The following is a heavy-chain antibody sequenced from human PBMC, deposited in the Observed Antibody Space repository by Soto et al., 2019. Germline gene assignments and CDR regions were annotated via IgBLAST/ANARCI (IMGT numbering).Heavy chain of an antibody. CDR3: ARDRIGVDH. J-gene: IGHJ4*02. Sequence: EVQLVESGGGLVQPGGSLRLSCASSGFTVISNYMSWVRQAPGKGLEWVSVIFSGGSTYYADSVKGRFTISRDNSKNTLYLHMNSLRVEDTAVYYCARDRIGVDHWGQGTLVTVSS. CDR2: IFSGGST. CDR1: GFTVISNY. V-gene: IGHV3-66*01. D-gene: IGHD3-16*01.